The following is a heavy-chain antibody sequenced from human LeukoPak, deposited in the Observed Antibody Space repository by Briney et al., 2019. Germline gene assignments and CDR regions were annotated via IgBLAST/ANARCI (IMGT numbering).Heavy chain of an antibody. D-gene: IGHD3-22*01. CDR1: GGSISSYY. V-gene: IGHV4-59*01. CDR2: IYYSGST. Sequence: SETLSLTCTVSGGSISSYYWSWIRQPPGKGLEWIGYIYYSGSTNYNPSLKSRVTMSVDTSKNQFSLKLSSVTAADTAVYYCARDRDYFDSGGAFDIWGQGTMVTVSS. CDR3: ARDRDYFDSGGAFDI. J-gene: IGHJ3*02.